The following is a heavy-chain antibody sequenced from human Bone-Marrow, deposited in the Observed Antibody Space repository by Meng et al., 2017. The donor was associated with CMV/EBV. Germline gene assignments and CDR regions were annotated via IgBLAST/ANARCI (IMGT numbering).Heavy chain of an antibody. V-gene: IGHV3-74*01. CDR1: GFTFSSYS. CDR3: ARDPPYYYDSSGYYPYY. J-gene: IGHJ4*02. D-gene: IGHD3-22*01. CDR2: INSDGSST. Sequence: SCAASGFTFSSYSMNWVRQAPGKGLVWVSRINSDGSSTSYADSVKGRFTISRDNAKNTLDLQMNSLRAEDTAVYYCARDPPYYYDSSGYYPYYWGQGTLVTVSS.